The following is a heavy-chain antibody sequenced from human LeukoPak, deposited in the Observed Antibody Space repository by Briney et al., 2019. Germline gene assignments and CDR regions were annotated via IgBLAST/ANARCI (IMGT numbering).Heavy chain of an antibody. Sequence: SETLSLTCAVYGGSFSGYSWSWIRQPPGKGLEWIVEINHSGSTKNSPSLKSRVTISVDTSKNQFSLKLSSVTAADTAVYYCARVGYKYWGQGTLVTVSS. CDR3: ARVGYKY. V-gene: IGHV4-34*01. D-gene: IGHD5-24*01. CDR2: INHSGST. CDR1: GGSFSGYS. J-gene: IGHJ4*02.